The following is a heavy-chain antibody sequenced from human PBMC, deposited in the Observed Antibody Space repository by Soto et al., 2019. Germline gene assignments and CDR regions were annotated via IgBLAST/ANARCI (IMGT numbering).Heavy chain of an antibody. CDR2: ISSSSSYI. J-gene: IGHJ4*02. D-gene: IGHD4-4*01. CDR1: GFTFSSYS. V-gene: IGHV3-21*01. Sequence: PGGSLRLSCAASGFTFSSYSMNWVRQAPGEGLEWVSSISSSSSYIYYADSVKGRFTISRDNAKNSLYLQMNSLRAEDTAVYYCARDLWCEGCNYEPPPTYWGQGTLVTVSS. CDR3: ARDLWCEGCNYEPPPTY.